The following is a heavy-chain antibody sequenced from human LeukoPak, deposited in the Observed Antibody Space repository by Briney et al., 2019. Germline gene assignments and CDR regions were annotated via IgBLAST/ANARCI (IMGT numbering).Heavy chain of an antibody. Sequence: SVKVSCKASGGTFSSYAISWVRQAPGQGLEWMGGIIPIFGTANYAQKFQGRVTITADESTSTAYMELSSLRSEDTAVYYCAREDIVVVPAATGYYYYYGMDVWGQGTTVTVSS. CDR3: AREDIVVVPAATGYYYYYGMDV. D-gene: IGHD2-2*01. J-gene: IGHJ6*02. CDR2: IIPIFGTA. V-gene: IGHV1-69*13. CDR1: GGTFSSYA.